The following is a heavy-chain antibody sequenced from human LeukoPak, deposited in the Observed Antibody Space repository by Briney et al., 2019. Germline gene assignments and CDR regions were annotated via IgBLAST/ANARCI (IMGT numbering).Heavy chain of an antibody. CDR1: GFTFSSYG. D-gene: IGHD4-4*01. CDR3: VRGTTVDRRNYNIAYFDY. J-gene: IGHJ4*02. Sequence: GGSLRLSCAASGFTFSSYGIHWIRQAPGKGLEWVAVIWYDGSNKYYADPVKGRFTISRDNSKNTLDLHMNSLRVEDTAVYYCVRGTTVDRRNYNIAYFDYWGQGTLVIVSS. V-gene: IGHV3-33*01. CDR2: IWYDGSNK.